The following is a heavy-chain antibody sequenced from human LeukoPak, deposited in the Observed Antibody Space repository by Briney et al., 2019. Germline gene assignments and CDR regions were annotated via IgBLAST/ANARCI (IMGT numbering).Heavy chain of an antibody. CDR3: ARGYCSSTNCPWNFDY. D-gene: IGHD2-2*01. V-gene: IGHV3-53*01. J-gene: IGHJ4*02. CDR2: IFRGGDT. CDR1: GFTVSSTY. Sequence: HGRSLRLSCAASGFTVSSTYMAWVRQAPGKGLEWVSVIFRGGDTYYADSVKGRFTISRDNSKNTVYLQMNSLRAEDTAMYYCARGYCSSTNCPWNFDYWGQGTLVTVSS.